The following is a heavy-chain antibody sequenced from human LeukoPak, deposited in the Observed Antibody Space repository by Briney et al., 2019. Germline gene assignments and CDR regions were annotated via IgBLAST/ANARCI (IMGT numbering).Heavy chain of an antibody. CDR3: GVSGLERREYFDY. Sequence: GASVKVSCKASGGTFSSYAISWVRQAPGQGLEWMGGIIPIFGTANYAQKFQGRVTITADESTSTAYMELSSLRSEDTAVYYCGVSGLERREYFDYWGQGTLVTVSS. J-gene: IGHJ4*02. CDR1: GGTFSSYA. CDR2: IIPIFGTA. D-gene: IGHD1-1*01. V-gene: IGHV1-69*01.